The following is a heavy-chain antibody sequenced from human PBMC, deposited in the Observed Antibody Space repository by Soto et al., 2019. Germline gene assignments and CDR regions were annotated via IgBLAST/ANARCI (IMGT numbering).Heavy chain of an antibody. CDR1: GFTFSSYA. CDR3: ARDLAAAGILDY. Sequence: QVQLVESGGGVVQPGRSLRLSCAASGFTFSSYAMHWVRQAPGKGLEWVAVISYDGSNKYYADSVKGRFTISRDNSKNTLYLQMNSLRAEDTAVYCCARDLAAAGILDYWGQGTLVTVSS. J-gene: IGHJ4*02. V-gene: IGHV3-30-3*01. CDR2: ISYDGSNK. D-gene: IGHD6-13*01.